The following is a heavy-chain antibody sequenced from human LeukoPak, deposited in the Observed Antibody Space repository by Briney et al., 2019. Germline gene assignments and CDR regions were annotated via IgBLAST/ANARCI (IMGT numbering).Heavy chain of an antibody. D-gene: IGHD3-22*01. CDR3: ARGSSYYYDSSGYYNFDY. CDR1: GYTFTGYY. V-gene: IGHV1-2*06. J-gene: IGHJ4*02. CDR2: INPKSGST. Sequence: ASVEVSCKASGYTFTGYYMHWVRQAPGQGLEWMGRINPKSGSTNYAQEFQGRGTMTRDTSIRTAYMELSRLRSDDTAVYYCARGSSYYYDSSGYYNFDYWGQGTLVTVSS.